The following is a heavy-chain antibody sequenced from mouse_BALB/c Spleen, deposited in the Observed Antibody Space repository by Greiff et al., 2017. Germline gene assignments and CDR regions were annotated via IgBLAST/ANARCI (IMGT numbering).Heavy chain of an antibody. CDR2: ILPGSGST. CDR3: AIYDVSAY. J-gene: IGHJ3*01. D-gene: IGHD2-3*01. Sequence: VQLVESGAELMKPGASVKISCKATGYTFSSYWIEWVKQRPGHGLEWIGEILPGSGSTNYNEKFKGKATFTADTSSNTAHMQLSSLTSEDSAVYYCAIYDVSAYWGQGTLVTVSA. CDR1: GYTFSSYW. V-gene: IGHV1-9*01.